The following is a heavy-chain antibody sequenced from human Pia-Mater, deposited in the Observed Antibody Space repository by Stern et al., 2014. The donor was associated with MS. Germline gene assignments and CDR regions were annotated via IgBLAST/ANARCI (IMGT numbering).Heavy chain of an antibody. D-gene: IGHD4-17*01. CDR2: INPNRGGT. J-gene: IGHJ5*02. V-gene: IGHV1-2*04. CDR1: GYTFTGYF. CDR3: SRGGPYGDFGFLFDP. Sequence: VQLVQSGAEVKKPGASVKVSCKASGYTFTGYFMHWVRQAPGQGLEWVGWINPNRGGTNYAQQVQGWVTMTRDKSHSTAHMERRMLKSDDAAIYFCSRGGPYGDFGFLFDPWGQGTLVTVSS.